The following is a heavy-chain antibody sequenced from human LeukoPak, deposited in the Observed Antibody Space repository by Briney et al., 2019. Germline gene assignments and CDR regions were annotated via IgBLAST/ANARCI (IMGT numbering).Heavy chain of an antibody. V-gene: IGHV3-33*06. D-gene: IGHD1-26*01. CDR3: AKVSSGSYQGLDY. J-gene: IGHJ4*02. Sequence: GRSLRLSCAASGFTFSSYGMHWVRQAPGKGLEWVAVIWYDESNKYYADSVKGRFTISRDNSKNTLYLQMNSLRAEDTAVYYCAKVSSGSYQGLDYWGQGTLVTVSS. CDR1: GFTFSSYG. CDR2: IWYDESNK.